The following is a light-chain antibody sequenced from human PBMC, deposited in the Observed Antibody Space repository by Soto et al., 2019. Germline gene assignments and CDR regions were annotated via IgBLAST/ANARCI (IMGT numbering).Light chain of an antibody. CDR3: QIWGTGIWV. Sequence: QPVLTQSPSASASLGASVKLTCTLSSGHSSYAIAWHQQQPEKGPRYLMKLNSDGSHSKADGIPDRFSGSSSGAERYLTISSLQSEDEADYYCQIWGTGIWVFGGGTKLTVL. V-gene: IGLV4-69*01. CDR1: SGHSSYA. J-gene: IGLJ3*02. CDR2: LNSDGSH.